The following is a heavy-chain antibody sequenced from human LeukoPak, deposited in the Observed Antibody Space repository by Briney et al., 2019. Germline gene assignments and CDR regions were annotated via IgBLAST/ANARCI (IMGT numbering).Heavy chain of an antibody. Sequence: GGSLRLPCAASGFTFDDYGMSWVRQAPGKGLEWVSGIHWNGGKTAYADSVKGRFTISRDNAKNSLYLQMNSLRAEDTALYYCARGVTYCYDSSGDYYLDYWGQGTLVTVSS. V-gene: IGHV3-20*04. CDR1: GFTFDDYG. J-gene: IGHJ4*02. CDR2: IHWNGGKT. D-gene: IGHD3-22*01. CDR3: ARGVTYCYDSSGDYYLDY.